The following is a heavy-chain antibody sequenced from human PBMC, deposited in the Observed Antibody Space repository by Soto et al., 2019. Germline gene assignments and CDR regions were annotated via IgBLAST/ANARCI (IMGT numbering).Heavy chain of an antibody. CDR2: IYPGDSDT. V-gene: IGHV5-51*01. CDR3: ARQRLWGTSGYYYFEN. D-gene: IGHD3-22*01. J-gene: IGHJ4*02. CDR1: GYTFTTFW. Sequence: GESLKISCTGFGYTFTTFWISWVRQMPGKGLEWMGIIYPGDSDTRYSPSFQGQVTITVDKSINTAYLQWSRLKASDTAIYYCARQRLWGTSGYYYFENWGQGTLVTVSS.